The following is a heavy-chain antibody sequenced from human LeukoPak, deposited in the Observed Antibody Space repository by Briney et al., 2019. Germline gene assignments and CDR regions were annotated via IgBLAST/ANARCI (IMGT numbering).Heavy chain of an antibody. Sequence: KPSETLSLTCTVSGGSISSYYWSWIRQPPGKGLEWIGYIYYSGSTNYNPSLKSRVTISVDTSKNQFSLKLSSVTAADTAVYYCARSNINGYSSSWYYAYWFDPWGQGTLVTVSS. V-gene: IGHV4-59*08. J-gene: IGHJ5*02. CDR3: ARSNINGYSSSWYYAYWFDP. CDR1: GGSISSYY. D-gene: IGHD6-13*01. CDR2: IYYSGST.